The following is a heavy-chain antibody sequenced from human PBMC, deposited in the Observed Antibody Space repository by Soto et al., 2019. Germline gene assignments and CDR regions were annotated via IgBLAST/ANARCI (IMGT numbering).Heavy chain of an antibody. CDR3: VRGSSFGSGIYSDLGFFAP. CDR2: IWIDEDTK. CDR1: GFSVSTFR. J-gene: IGHJ5*02. V-gene: IGHV3-33*01. Sequence: QVQLVESGGGVVQPGKSLRLSCVMSGFSVSTFRMHWVRQAPGKALEWVAVIWIDEDTKYYVDSVKGRFTISKDNSKNTLYLQMDRLRVHDTAIYYCVRGSSFGSGIYSDLGFFAPWGQGTLLTVSS. D-gene: IGHD3-10*01.